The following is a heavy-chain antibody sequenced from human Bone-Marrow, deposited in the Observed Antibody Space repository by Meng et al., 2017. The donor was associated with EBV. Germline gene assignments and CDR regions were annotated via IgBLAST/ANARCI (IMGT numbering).Heavy chain of an antibody. V-gene: IGHV4-39*07. CDR2: MSYSSRTT. D-gene: IGHD5-18*01. Sequence: QVQLQESGPGLVTPSETLSLTCSVSGASISSTTYYWGWIRQSPGKGLEWIGSMSYSSRTTSYNASLKTRVSISIDSSKNQFSLRLQSVTAADTAVYYCATSYGYTSTYWGPGTLVTVSS. CDR3: ATSYGYTSTY. J-gene: IGHJ4*02. CDR1: GASISSTTYY.